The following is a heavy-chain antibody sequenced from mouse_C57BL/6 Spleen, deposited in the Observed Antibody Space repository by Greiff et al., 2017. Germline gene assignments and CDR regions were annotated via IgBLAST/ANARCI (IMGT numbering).Heavy chain of an antibody. J-gene: IGHJ3*01. CDR1: GYAFTNYL. D-gene: IGHD1-1*01. CDR3: ANYYGSSAWFAY. Sequence: QVQLQQSGAELVRPGTSVKVSCKASGYAFTNYLIEWVKQRPGQGLEWIGVINPGSGGTNYNEKFKGKATLTADKSSSTAYMQLSSLTSEDSAVYFCANYYGSSAWFAYWGQGTLVTVSA. CDR2: INPGSGGT. V-gene: IGHV1-54*01.